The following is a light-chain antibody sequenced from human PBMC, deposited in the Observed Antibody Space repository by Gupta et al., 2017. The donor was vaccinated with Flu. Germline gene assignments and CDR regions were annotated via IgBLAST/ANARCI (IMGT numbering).Light chain of an antibody. CDR1: QSVSSSY. Sequence: EIVLTQSPGTLSLSPGERATLSCRASQSVSSSYLAWYQQKPGQAPRLLIYGASSRATGLPDRCSGSGSGTDFTLTISRLEPEDFAVYYCQQYGSSPRYSFGQGTKLEIK. J-gene: IGKJ2*03. V-gene: IGKV3-20*01. CDR2: GAS. CDR3: QQYGSSPRYS.